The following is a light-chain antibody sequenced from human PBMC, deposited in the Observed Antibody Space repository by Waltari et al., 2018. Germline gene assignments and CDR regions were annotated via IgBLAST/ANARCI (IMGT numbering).Light chain of an antibody. CDR1: QSITKKF. J-gene: IGKJ2*01. CDR2: GAS. Sequence: VLTQSPGTLSLSPGERATLSCRASQSITKKFFAWYQQKPGQAPRLHIYGASGRAAGIPDRFSGSGSGTDFTLTISRLEPEDSAVYYCQQYGSSVMYTFGQGTKLEIK. CDR3: QQYGSSVMYT. V-gene: IGKV3-20*01.